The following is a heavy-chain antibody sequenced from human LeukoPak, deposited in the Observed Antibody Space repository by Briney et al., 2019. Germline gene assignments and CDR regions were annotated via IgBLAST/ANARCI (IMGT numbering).Heavy chain of an antibody. D-gene: IGHD2-15*01. V-gene: IGHV4-59*01. Sequence: SETLSLTCTVSGGSISYYYWSWIRQSPGKGLEWIGYIYYNGSTNYNPSLKSRVTISVDMSKNQFSLKVTSVTAADTAIYYCARKGGHSDYWGQGTLVTVSS. J-gene: IGHJ4*02. CDR1: GGSISYYY. CDR3: ARKGGHSDY. CDR2: IYYNGST.